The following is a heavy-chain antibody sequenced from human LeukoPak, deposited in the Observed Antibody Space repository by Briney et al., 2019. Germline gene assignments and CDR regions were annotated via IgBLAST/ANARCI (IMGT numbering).Heavy chain of an antibody. CDR1: GFIFSSYR. Sequence: QPGGSLRLSCVGSGFIFSSYRMNWVRQAPGKGLEWISYISSSSTTIYYADSVKGRFTISRDDAKNSLYLQMNSLRAEDTAVYYCAGEFGSWGQGTLVTVSS. J-gene: IGHJ4*02. CDR3: AGEFGS. CDR2: ISSSSTTI. V-gene: IGHV3-48*01.